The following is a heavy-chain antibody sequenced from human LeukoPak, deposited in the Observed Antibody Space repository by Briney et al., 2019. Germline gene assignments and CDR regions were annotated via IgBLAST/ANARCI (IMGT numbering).Heavy chain of an antibody. CDR2: IYHSRST. Sequence: PSETLSLTCTVSGGSISSGGYYWTWIRQPPGKGLEWIGYIYHSRSTYNNPSLKSRVTISVDRSKNQFSLKLSSVTAADTAAYYCATLLFGGVIGHPDYWGQGTLVTVSS. V-gene: IGHV4-30-2*01. D-gene: IGHD3-16*02. CDR1: GGSISSGGYY. CDR3: ATLLFGGVIGHPDY. J-gene: IGHJ4*02.